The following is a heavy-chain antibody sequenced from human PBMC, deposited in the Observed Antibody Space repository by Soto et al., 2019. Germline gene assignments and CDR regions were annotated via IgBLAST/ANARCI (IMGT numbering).Heavy chain of an antibody. CDR3: VTWNSNRNF. J-gene: IGHJ4*02. Sequence: GGSLRLSCAASGFTFSGNWMSWVRQAPGKGLEWVAHINEDGSEKRYVDSVKGRFTISRENTEKSLYLQMNSLRAEDTAVYYCVTWNSNRNFWGQGTLVTVSS. D-gene: IGHD1-1*01. V-gene: IGHV3-7*01. CDR1: GFTFSGNW. CDR2: INEDGSEK.